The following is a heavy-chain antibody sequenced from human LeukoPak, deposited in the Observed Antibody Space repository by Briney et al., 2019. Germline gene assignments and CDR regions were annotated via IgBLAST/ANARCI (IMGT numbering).Heavy chain of an antibody. J-gene: IGHJ6*03. D-gene: IGHD1-26*01. V-gene: IGHV4-61*09. CDR1: DDPINSGVYY. Sequence: SETLSLTCTVSDDPINSGVYYWNWIRQPAGKGLEWIGHIYTSGTTTNSNPSLKSRVAISLDTSKNHFSLKLSSVTAADTAVYYCARAKKRSGRSRNFYLDVWGKGTTVTVSS. CDR3: ARAKKRSGRSRNFYLDV. CDR2: IYTSGTTT.